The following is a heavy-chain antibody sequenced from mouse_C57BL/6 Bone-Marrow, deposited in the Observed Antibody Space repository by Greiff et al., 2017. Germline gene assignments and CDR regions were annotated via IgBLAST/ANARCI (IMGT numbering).Heavy chain of an antibody. J-gene: IGHJ3*01. D-gene: IGHD1-1*01. CDR1: GFNIKDDY. CDR2: IDPENGDT. CDR3: TTGGVYYYGSAWFAY. Sequence: EVQLQQSGAELVRPGASVKLSCTASGFNIKDDYMHWVKQRPEQGLEWIGWIDPENGDTEYASKFKGKATITADTSSNTAYLQLSSLTSEDTAVYYCTTGGVYYYGSAWFAYWGQGTLVTVSA. V-gene: IGHV14-4*01.